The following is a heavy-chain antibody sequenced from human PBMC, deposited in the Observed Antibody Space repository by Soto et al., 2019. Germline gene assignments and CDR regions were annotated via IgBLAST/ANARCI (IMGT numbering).Heavy chain of an antibody. D-gene: IGHD3-10*01. CDR1: GFTFSSYA. V-gene: IGHV3-23*01. CDR2: ISGSGGST. Sequence: EVQLLESGGGLVQPGGSLRLSCAASGFTFSSYAMSWVRQAPGKGLEWVSAISGSGGSTYYADSVKGRFTISRDNSKNTLYLQMNSLRAEDTAVYYCAKSGGYYYGSGSSLVDFDYWGQRTLVTVSS. CDR3: AKSGGYYYGSGSSLVDFDY. J-gene: IGHJ4*02.